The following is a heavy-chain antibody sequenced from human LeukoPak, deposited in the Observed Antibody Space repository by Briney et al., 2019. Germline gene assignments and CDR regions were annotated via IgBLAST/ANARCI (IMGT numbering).Heavy chain of an antibody. V-gene: IGHV4-38-2*01. J-gene: IGHJ6*03. Sequence: SETLSLTCAVSGYSIGSGYYWGWIRQPPGKGLEWIGSIYHSGSTYYNPSLKSRVTISVDTSKNQFSLKLSSVTAADTAVYYCARQACSGGSCYYHYYYYMDVWGKGTTVTVSS. CDR2: IYHSGST. CDR3: ARQACSGGSCYYHYYYYMDV. D-gene: IGHD2-15*01. CDR1: GYSIGSGYY.